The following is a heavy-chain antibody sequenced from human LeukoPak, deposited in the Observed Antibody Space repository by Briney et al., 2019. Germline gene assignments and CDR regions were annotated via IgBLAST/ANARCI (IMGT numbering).Heavy chain of an antibody. CDR2: IYYSGST. D-gene: IGHD5-12*01. V-gene: IGHV4-59*01. CDR1: GGSISSYY. Sequence: SETLSLTCIVSGGSISSYYWSWIRQPPGKGLEWIGYIYYSGSTNYNPSLKSRVTISVVTSKNQFSLKLSSVTAADTAVYYCARARYSNAPFDYWGQGTLITVSS. J-gene: IGHJ4*02. CDR3: ARARYSNAPFDY.